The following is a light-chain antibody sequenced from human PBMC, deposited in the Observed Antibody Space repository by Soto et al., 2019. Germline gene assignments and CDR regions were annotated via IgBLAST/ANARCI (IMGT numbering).Light chain of an antibody. J-gene: IGKJ2*01. Sequence: DIHMTQSPSTLSASVGDRVTITCRASQSIRSWLAWYQQKPGKAPNLLIYKASSLESGVPSRFSGSGSGTEFTLTISSLQPDDFATYYCQQYENYYTFGQGTKLEIK. CDR2: KAS. CDR1: QSIRSW. CDR3: QQYENYYT. V-gene: IGKV1-5*03.